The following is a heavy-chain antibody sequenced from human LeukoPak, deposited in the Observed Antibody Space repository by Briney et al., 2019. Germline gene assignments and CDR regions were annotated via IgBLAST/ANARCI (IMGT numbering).Heavy chain of an antibody. D-gene: IGHD2-2*01. CDR1: GFTFSSYA. CDR2: ISGSGGST. Sequence: GGSLRLSCAASGFTFSSYAMSWVRQAPGKGLDWVSAISGSGGSTYYADSVKGRFTISRDNSKNTLYLQLHGLRAEDTAVYYCAKGGFCSSASCWNYWGQGTLVTVSS. V-gene: IGHV3-23*01. CDR3: AKGGFCSSASCWNY. J-gene: IGHJ4*02.